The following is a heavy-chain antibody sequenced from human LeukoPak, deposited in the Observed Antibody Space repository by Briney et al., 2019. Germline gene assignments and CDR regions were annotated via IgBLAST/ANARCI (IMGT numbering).Heavy chain of an antibody. CDR2: ISSSSSYI. V-gene: IGHV3-21*01. CDR1: GFTFSSYS. D-gene: IGHD3-22*01. J-gene: IGHJ4*02. CDR3: ARGETPYYYDSSGYHPFDY. Sequence: GGSLRLSCAASGFTFSSYSMNWVRQAPGKGLEWVSSISSSSSYIYYADSVKGRFTISRDNAKNSLYLQMNSLRAEDTAVYYCARGETPYYYDSSGYHPFDYWGQGTLVTVSS.